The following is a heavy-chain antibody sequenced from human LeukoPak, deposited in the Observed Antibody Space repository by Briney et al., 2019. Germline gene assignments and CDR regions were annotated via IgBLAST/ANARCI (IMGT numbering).Heavy chain of an antibody. V-gene: IGHV3-20*04. CDR2: INWSGEIT. CDR1: GFMFDDSG. CDR3: ARGPAMGFDY. D-gene: IGHD5-18*01. J-gene: IGHJ4*02. Sequence: GGSLRLSCAASGFMFDDSGMSWVRQVPGKGLEWVSTINWSGEITDYAESMKGRFTISRDNAKNCLYLQMNSLRVEDTASYYCARGPAMGFDYWGQGSLVTVSS.